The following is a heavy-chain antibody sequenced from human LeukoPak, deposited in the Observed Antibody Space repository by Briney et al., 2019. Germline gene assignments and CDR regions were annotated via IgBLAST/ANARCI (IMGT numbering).Heavy chain of an antibody. V-gene: IGHV4-39*07. CDR3: ARSTLAVPGAGNWFDP. J-gene: IGHJ5*02. CDR2: IYYSGST. D-gene: IGHD6-19*01. CDR1: GGSISSSSYY. Sequence: SETLSLTCTVSGGSISSSSYYWGWIRQPPGKGLEWIGSIYYSGSTYYNPSLKSRVTISVDTSKNQFSLNLSSVTAADTAVFYCARSTLAVPGAGNWFDPWGRGALVTVSS.